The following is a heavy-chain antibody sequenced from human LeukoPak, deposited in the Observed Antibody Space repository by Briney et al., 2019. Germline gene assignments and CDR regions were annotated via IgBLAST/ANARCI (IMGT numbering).Heavy chain of an antibody. J-gene: IGHJ4*02. D-gene: IGHD3-22*01. CDR2: ISAYNGNT. Sequence: GASVKVSCKASGYTFTSYGISWVRQAPGQGLEWMGWISAYNGNTNYAQKLQGRVTMTTDTSTSTAYMELRSLRSDDTAVYYCARDSSLYYYDSSGLYYFDYWGQGTLVTVSS. CDR1: GYTFTSYG. CDR3: ARDSSLYYYDSSGLYYFDY. V-gene: IGHV1-18*01.